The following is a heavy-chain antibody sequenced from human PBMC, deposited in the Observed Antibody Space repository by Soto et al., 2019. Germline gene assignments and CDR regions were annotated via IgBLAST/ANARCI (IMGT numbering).Heavy chain of an antibody. CDR3: ARESDWPRGYFES. D-gene: IGHD2-21*01. V-gene: IGHV4-4*02. CDR2: IYHSGST. J-gene: IGHJ4*02. Sequence: SETLSLTCSVSGGSNSSSNWWVWVRQPPGKGLEWIGEIYHSGSTNYNPSLERRSTIAVDMSKNPFPLTLNSITAANPAVYYSARESDWPRGYFESWGQGIQVTVSS. CDR1: GGSNSSSNW.